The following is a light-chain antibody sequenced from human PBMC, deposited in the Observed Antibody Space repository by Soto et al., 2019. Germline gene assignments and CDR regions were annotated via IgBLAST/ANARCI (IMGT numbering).Light chain of an antibody. CDR1: QDISNY. J-gene: IGKJ4*01. Sequence: DIQLTQSPSFLSASVGDRVTITCRASQDISNYLAWYQQKPGKAPKFLIYGTSTLQSGVTSRFSGSGSGTEFNLTISSLQPEDFATYDCQQVNSYPLTFGGGTKVEIK. CDR3: QQVNSYPLT. CDR2: GTS. V-gene: IGKV1-9*01.